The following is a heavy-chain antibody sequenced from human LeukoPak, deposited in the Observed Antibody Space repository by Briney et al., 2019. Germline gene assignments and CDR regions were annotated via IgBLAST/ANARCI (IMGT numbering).Heavy chain of an antibody. CDR2: IYYSGST. J-gene: IGHJ6*03. CDR1: GGSISSSSYY. Sequence: SETLSLTCTVSGGSISSSSYYWGWIRQPPGKGLEWIGSIYYSGSTYYNPSLKSRVTISADTSKNQFSLKLSSVTAADTAVYYCARASIFGVALPPDYYYYYMDVWGKGTTVTVSS. D-gene: IGHD3-3*01. V-gene: IGHV4-39*07. CDR3: ARASIFGVALPPDYYYYYMDV.